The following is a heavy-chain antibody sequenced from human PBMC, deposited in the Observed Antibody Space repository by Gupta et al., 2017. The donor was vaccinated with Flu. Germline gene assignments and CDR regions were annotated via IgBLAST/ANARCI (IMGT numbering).Heavy chain of an antibody. Sequence: EEQLVESGGGLVQPGGSLRLSCEASGFTFNIYWMSWVRRAPGKGLEWVANIKQDGREKHYSDSVNGRFTISRDNTKNLLYLQMNSLRADDTAVYFCVRPDPYIFYYGMDVWGQGTAVTVSS. CDR2: IKQDGREK. J-gene: IGHJ6*02. V-gene: IGHV3-7*01. CDR1: GFTFNIYW. D-gene: IGHD5-18*01. CDR3: VRPDPYIFYYGMDV.